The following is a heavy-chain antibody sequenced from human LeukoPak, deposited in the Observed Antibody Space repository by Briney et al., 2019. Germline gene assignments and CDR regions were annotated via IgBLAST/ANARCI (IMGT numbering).Heavy chain of an antibody. CDR3: AREVVVVAALYYYYYMDV. J-gene: IGHJ6*03. CDR2: MNPNSGNT. CDR1: GYTFTSYD. V-gene: IGHV1-8*03. D-gene: IGHD2-15*01. Sequence: GASVKVSCKASGYTFTSYDINWVRQATGQGLEWMGWMNPNSGNTGYAQKFQGRVTITRNTSISTAYMELSSLRSEDTAVYYCAREVVVVAALYYYYYMDVWGRGTTVTVSS.